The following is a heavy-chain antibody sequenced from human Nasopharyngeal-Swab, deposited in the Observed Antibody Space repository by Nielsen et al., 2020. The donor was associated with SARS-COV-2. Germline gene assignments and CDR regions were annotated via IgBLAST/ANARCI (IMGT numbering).Heavy chain of an antibody. J-gene: IGHJ6*02. V-gene: IGHV3-30*04. Sequence: GESLKISCAASGFIFSSYAMHWVRQAPGKGLEWVAVISYDGSNKYYADSVKGRFTISRDNSKNTLYLQMNSLRAEDTAVYYCARAEVAGTWTALGAYYYYGMDVWGQGTTVTVS. CDR2: ISYDGSNK. CDR1: GFIFSSYA. CDR3: ARAEVAGTWTALGAYYYYGMDV. D-gene: IGHD6-19*01.